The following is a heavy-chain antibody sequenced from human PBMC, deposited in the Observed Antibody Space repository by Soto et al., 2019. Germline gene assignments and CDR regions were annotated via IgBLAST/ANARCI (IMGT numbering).Heavy chain of an antibody. CDR2: INSDGSST. CDR1: GFTFSSYW. Sequence: VQLVESGGGLVQPGGSLRLSCAASGFTFSSYWMHWVRQAPGKGLVWVSRINSDGSSTSYADSVKGRFTISRDNAKNTLYLQMNSLRAEDTAVYYCARGRGSEWPKRDWFDPWGQGTLVTVSS. D-gene: IGHD1-26*01. CDR3: ARGRGSEWPKRDWFDP. J-gene: IGHJ5*02. V-gene: IGHV3-74*01.